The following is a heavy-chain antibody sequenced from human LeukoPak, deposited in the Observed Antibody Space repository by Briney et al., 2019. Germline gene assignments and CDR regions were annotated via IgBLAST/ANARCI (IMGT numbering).Heavy chain of an antibody. D-gene: IGHD2-2*01. Sequence: PSETLSLTCAVSGYSISSGYYWGWIRQPPGKGLEWIGSIYYSGSTYYNPSLKSRVTISVDTSKNQFSLKLSSVTAADTAVYYCARFWGTAAMFDYWGQGTLVTVSS. V-gene: IGHV4-38-2*01. CDR2: IYYSGST. CDR3: ARFWGTAAMFDY. J-gene: IGHJ4*02. CDR1: GYSISSGYY.